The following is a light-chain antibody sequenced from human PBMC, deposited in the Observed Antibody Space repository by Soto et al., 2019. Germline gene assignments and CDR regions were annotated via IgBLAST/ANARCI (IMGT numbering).Light chain of an antibody. V-gene: IGLV2-14*01. CDR2: EVS. Sequence: QSALTQPASVSGSPGQSITISCTGTSSDVGGYHSVSWYQQHPGIAPKLMIYEVSNRPSGGSNRFSGSKSGNTASLTISGLQAEDEADYYCSSYTTSSTRVFVGGTQLTVL. J-gene: IGLJ2*01. CDR3: SSYTTSSTRV. CDR1: SSDVGGYHS.